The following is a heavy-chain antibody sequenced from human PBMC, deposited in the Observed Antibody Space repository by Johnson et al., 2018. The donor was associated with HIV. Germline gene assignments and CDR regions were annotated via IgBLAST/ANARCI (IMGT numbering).Heavy chain of an antibody. J-gene: IGHJ3*02. D-gene: IGHD3-10*01. CDR1: GFTFSSYG. Sequence: QVQLVESGGGVVQPGGSLRLSCAASGFTFSSYGMHWVRQAPGKGLEWVAFIRYDGNNKYYADSVKGRFTISRDNSKNTLYLQMNSLRAEDTAVYYCAKVWYYYGSGSAFDIWGQGTMVTVSS. CDR3: AKVWYYYGSGSAFDI. V-gene: IGHV3-30*02. CDR2: IRYDGNNK.